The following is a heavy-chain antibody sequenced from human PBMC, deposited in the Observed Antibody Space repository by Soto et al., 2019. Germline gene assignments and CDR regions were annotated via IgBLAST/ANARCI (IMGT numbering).Heavy chain of an antibody. V-gene: IGHV3-30-3*01. Sequence: QPGGSLRLSCAASGFTFSSYAMHWVRQAPGKGLEWVAVISYDGSNKYYADSVKGRFTISRDNSKNTLYLQMNSLRAEDTAVYYCARDLGVRDFWSGYFTPNGMDVWGQGTTVTVSS. CDR3: ARDLGVRDFWSGYFTPNGMDV. J-gene: IGHJ6*02. D-gene: IGHD3-3*01. CDR2: ISYDGSNK. CDR1: GFTFSSYA.